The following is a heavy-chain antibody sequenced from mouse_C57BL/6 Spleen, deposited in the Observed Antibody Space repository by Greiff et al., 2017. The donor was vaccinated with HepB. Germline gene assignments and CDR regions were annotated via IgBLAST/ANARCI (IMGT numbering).Heavy chain of an antibody. V-gene: IGHV5-16*01. CDR1: GFTFSDYY. CDR2: INYDGSST. J-gene: IGHJ1*03. D-gene: IGHD1-1*01. CDR3: ARDPGSSYAFDV. Sequence: EVQRVESEGGLVQPGSSMKLSCTASGFTFSDYYMAWVRQVPEKGLEWVANINYDGSSTYYLDSLKSRFIISRDNAKNILYLQMSSLKSEDTATYYCARDPGSSYAFDVWGTGTTVTVSS.